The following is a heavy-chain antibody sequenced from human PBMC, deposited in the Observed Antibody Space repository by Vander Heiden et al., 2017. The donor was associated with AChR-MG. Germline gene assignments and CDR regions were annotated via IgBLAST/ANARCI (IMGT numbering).Heavy chain of an antibody. CDR3: ARGTDDARSGPRDAFDI. CDR1: GFTFSNSD. Sequence: EVHLVESGGGLVQPGGSLRLSCAASGFTFSNSDMHWVRLAPGRGLEWVSAIGTLGDTYYPASVKGRVTISREDATNSLCLLMNSLRAGDTAVYYCARGTDDARSGPRDAFDIWGQGTMVTVSS. V-gene: IGHV3-13*01. CDR2: IGTLGDT. J-gene: IGHJ3*02. D-gene: IGHD6-25*01.